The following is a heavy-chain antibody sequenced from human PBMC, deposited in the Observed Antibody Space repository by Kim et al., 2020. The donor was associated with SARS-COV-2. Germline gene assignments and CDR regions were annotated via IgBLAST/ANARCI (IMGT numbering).Heavy chain of an antibody. CDR3: AREAGSSVSRYYFDY. V-gene: IGHV1-69*04. CDR1: GGTFSSYA. CDR2: IIPILGIA. D-gene: IGHD3-10*01. Sequence: SVKVSCKASGGTFSSYAISWVRQAPGQGLEWMGRIIPILGIANYAQKFQGRVAITADKSTSTAYMELSSLRSEDTAVYYCAREAGSSVSRYYFDYWGQGTLVTVSS. J-gene: IGHJ4*02.